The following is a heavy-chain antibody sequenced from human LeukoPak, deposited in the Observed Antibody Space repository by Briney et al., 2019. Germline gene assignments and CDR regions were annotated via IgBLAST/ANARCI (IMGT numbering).Heavy chain of an antibody. J-gene: IGHJ6*03. V-gene: IGHV4-34*01. CDR2: INHSGST. Sequence: SETLSLTCTVSGGSISGYYWSWIRQPPGKGLEWIGEINHSGSTNYNPSLKSRVTISVDTSKNQFSLKLSSVTAADTAVYYRARGRSGDFWSGYSYYYYMDVWGKGTTVTVSS. CDR1: GGSISGYY. CDR3: ARGRSGDFWSGYSYYYYMDV. D-gene: IGHD3-3*01.